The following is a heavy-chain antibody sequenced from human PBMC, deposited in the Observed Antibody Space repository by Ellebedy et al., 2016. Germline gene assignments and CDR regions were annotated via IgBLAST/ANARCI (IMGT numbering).Heavy chain of an antibody. V-gene: IGHV1-3*01. CDR1: GYTFTSYV. Sequence: ASVKVSCKASGYTFTSYVMHWVRQAPGQRLEWMGWINAANDKTKYSQKFQGRVTITRDTSASTAFMELSSLRSEDTAVYFCAREAIAAAKIQPNFDYWGQGTLVTVSS. CDR3: AREAIAAAKIQPNFDY. D-gene: IGHD6-13*01. J-gene: IGHJ4*02. CDR2: INAANDKT.